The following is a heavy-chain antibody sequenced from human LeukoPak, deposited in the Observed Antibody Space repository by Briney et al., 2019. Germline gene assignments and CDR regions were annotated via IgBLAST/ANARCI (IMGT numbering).Heavy chain of an antibody. V-gene: IGHV4-59*01. CDR2: IYYSGST. J-gene: IGHJ3*02. Sequence: SETLSLTCTVSGGSISSYYWSWIRQPPGKGLEWIGYIYYSGSTNYNPSLKSRVTISVDTSKNQFSLKLSSVTAAGTAVYYCARDVYYYDSSGYYYGGDAFDIWGQGTMVTVSS. CDR3: ARDVYYYDSSGYYYGGDAFDI. CDR1: GGSISSYY. D-gene: IGHD3-22*01.